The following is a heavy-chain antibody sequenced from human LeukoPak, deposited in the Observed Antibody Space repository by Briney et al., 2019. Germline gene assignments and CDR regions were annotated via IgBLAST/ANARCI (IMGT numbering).Heavy chain of an antibody. CDR2: FNPSSQST. CDR1: GYTFTSYG. J-gene: IGHJ5*02. Sequence: GASVKVSCRGSGYTFTSYGIGWVRQAPGQGLEWMGIFNPSSQSTGYAPKFQGRVTMTSDMSTNIVFMELSSLRSDDTAVYYCARVMGTKRGYNAYDSWGQVTLVTVSS. V-gene: IGHV1-46*01. CDR3: ARVMGTKRGYNAYDS. D-gene: IGHD5-12*01.